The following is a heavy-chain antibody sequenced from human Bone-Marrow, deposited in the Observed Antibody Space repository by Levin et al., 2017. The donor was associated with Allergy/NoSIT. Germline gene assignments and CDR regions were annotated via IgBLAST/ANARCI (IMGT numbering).Heavy chain of an antibody. CDR3: VRLAYSAYERTGGLDL. J-gene: IGHJ4*02. D-gene: IGHD5-12*01. Sequence: PGGSLRLSCTASGFTLSSYNMDWVRQTPGKGLEWVSSISPNSDFIYYAGSLGGRFTISRDNAKNSLFLEMYSLRPEDTAIYYCVRLAYSAYERTGGLDLCGQGTLATVSS. CDR1: GFTLSSYN. CDR2: ISPNSDFI. V-gene: IGHV3-21*01.